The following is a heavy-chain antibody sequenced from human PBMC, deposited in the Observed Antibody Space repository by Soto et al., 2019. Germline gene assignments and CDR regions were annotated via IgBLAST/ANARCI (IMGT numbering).Heavy chain of an antibody. CDR1: GFSLSSYGMG. CDR2: IYWDDDK. CDR3: AHAGDYDLLTFDH. Sequence: QTTLKESGPTLVRPAQTLTLTCGFSGFSLSSYGMGVAWIRQPPGKALEWLALIYWDDDKRYSPSLKDRLAISKDTSSNQVVLTITNMDPGDTATYFCAHAGDYDLLTFDHWGPGTLVTVSS. D-gene: IGHD4-17*01. J-gene: IGHJ4*02. V-gene: IGHV2-5*02.